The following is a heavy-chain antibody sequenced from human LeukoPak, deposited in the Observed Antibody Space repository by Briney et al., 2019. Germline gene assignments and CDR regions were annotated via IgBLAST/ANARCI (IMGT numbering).Heavy chain of an antibody. J-gene: IGHJ4*02. Sequence: GRSLRLSCAASGFTLSTSTMNWVRQAPGKGLEWVSSIGSTSRDKYFVGSVRGRFTISRDNAKNSLYLEMNSPRADDTAVYYCVRGDYRDYWGQGTLVTVSS. CDR1: GFTLSTST. V-gene: IGHV3-21*01. CDR3: VRGDYRDY. CDR2: IGSTSRDK. D-gene: IGHD5-12*01.